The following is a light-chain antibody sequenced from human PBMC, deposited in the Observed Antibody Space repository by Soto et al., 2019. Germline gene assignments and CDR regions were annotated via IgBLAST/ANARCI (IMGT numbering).Light chain of an antibody. Sequence: ESVLTQSPGTLSLSPGEGATLSCRASQSVSTNFFAWYQQKPGQAPRLLIYGASTRATGIPDRFSGSGSGTDLTLTISRLEPEDFAVYYCQQYGRTSWTFGQGTKV. CDR1: QSVSTNF. CDR3: QQYGRTSWT. J-gene: IGKJ1*01. CDR2: GAS. V-gene: IGKV3-20*01.